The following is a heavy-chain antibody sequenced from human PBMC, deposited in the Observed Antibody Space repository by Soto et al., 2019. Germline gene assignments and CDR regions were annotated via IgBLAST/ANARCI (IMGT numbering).Heavy chain of an antibody. Sequence: VASVKVSCKASGYTFTGYYMHWVRPAPGLGLEWMGWINPNSGGTNYAQKFQGWVTMTRDTSISTAYMELSRLRSDDTAVYYCARDGRPSYYYGSGSSNWFDPWGQGTLVTVSS. CDR2: INPNSGGT. CDR3: ARDGRPSYYYGSGSSNWFDP. J-gene: IGHJ5*02. V-gene: IGHV1-2*04. D-gene: IGHD3-10*01. CDR1: GYTFTGYY.